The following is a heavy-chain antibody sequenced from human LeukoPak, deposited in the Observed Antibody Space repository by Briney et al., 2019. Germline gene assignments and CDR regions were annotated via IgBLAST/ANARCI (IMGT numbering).Heavy chain of an antibody. V-gene: IGHV4-39*01. J-gene: IGHJ5*02. CDR3: ARCGSGSYYRSFDP. CDR2: IYYSGST. D-gene: IGHD3-10*01. Sequence: SETLSLTCTVSGGSISSSSYYWGWIRQPPGKGLEWIGSIYYSGSTYYNPSLKSRVTISVDTSKNQFSLKLSSVTAADTAVYYCARCGSGSYYRSFDPWGQGTLVTVSS. CDR1: GGSISSSSYY.